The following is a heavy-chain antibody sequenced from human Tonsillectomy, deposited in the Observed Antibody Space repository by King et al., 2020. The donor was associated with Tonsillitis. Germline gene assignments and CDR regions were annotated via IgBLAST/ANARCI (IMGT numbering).Heavy chain of an antibody. CDR3: AKDPAVTTYYYFDY. CDR2: ISGRGGST. V-gene: IGHV3-23*04. J-gene: IGHJ4*02. CDR1: GFTFSSYA. D-gene: IGHD4-17*01. Sequence: VQLVESGGGLVQPGGSLRLSCAASGFTFSSYAMSWVRQAPGKGLEWVSSISGRGGSTFYADSVKGRFTVSRDDSKKTLFLQMDSLRAEDTAVYYCAKDPAVTTYYYFDYWGQGTLVTVSS.